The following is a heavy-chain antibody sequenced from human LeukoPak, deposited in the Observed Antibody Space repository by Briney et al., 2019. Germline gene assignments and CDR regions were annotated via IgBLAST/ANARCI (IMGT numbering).Heavy chain of an antibody. CDR3: ARERDTALAKYLDN. Sequence: ASVKVSCKTSGYTFIRYSIGWVRQAPGQGREWMGWISTNNGETKYAQKFQDRVTMTTDTSTSTAYMELRRRRFDDTAVYFCARERDTALAKYLDNWGQGTLLTVSS. J-gene: IGHJ4*02. CDR2: ISTNNGET. V-gene: IGHV1-18*01. CDR1: GYTFIRYS. D-gene: IGHD5-18*01.